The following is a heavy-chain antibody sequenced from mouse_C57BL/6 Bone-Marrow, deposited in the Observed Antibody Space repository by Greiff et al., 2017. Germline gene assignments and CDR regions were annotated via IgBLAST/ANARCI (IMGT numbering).Heavy chain of an antibody. D-gene: IGHD4-1*01. CDR2: IWTGGGT. Sequence: VKVVESGPGLVAPSQSLSITCTVSGFSLTSYAISWVRQPPGKGLEWLGVIWTGGGTNYNSALKSRLSISKDNSKSQVFLKMNSLQTDDTARYYCASHNWPGFAYWGQGTLVTVSA. CDR1: GFSLTSYA. J-gene: IGHJ3*01. CDR3: ASHNWPGFAY. V-gene: IGHV2-9-1*01.